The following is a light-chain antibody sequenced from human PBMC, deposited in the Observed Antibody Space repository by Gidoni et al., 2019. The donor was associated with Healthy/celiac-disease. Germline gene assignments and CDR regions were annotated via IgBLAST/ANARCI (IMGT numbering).Light chain of an antibody. Sequence: QSVRTQPPSASGTPAQRVTISCSGTSSNTGSNTVNRYQQLPGTAPKLLIYSNNQRPSGVPDRFSGSKSGTSASLAISGLQSEDEADYYCAAWDGSLNGAVVFGGGTKLTVL. CDR1: SSNTGSNT. CDR2: SNN. J-gene: IGLJ2*01. V-gene: IGLV1-44*01. CDR3: AAWDGSLNGAVV.